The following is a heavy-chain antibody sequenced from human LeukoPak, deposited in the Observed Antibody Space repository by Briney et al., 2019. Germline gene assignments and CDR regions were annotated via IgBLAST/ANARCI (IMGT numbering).Heavy chain of an antibody. J-gene: IGHJ4*02. D-gene: IGHD1-1*01. CDR3: ARDYRYAFDN. Sequence: GGSLRLSCAASGFTFCDYSMNWVRQAPGKGLEWISYIGIDSGKTKYADSVKGRFTISGDKAKSSLYLQMSSLRVEDTAVYYCARDYRYAFDNWGQGTLVTVSS. CDR1: GFTFCDYS. CDR2: IGIDSGKT. V-gene: IGHV3-48*01.